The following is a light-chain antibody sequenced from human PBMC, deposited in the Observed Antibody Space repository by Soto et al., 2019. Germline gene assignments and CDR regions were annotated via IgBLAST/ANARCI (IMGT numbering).Light chain of an antibody. CDR2: GAS. Sequence: EIVMTQSPATLSVSPGERATLSCRASQSVSSNLAWYQQKPGQVPRLLIYGASTRATGIPARFSGSGSGTEFTLTISSLQSEDFAVYYCQQYNNWLITFGQGTRLEIK. CDR3: QQYNNWLIT. J-gene: IGKJ5*01. CDR1: QSVSSN. V-gene: IGKV3-15*01.